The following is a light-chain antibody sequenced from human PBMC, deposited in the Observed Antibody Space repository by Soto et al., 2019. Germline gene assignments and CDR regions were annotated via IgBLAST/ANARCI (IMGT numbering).Light chain of an antibody. Sequence: SYELIQPPSVSAAPRQTARITCGGNNIGSKSVHWYQQKPGQAPVMVVYDDSDRPSGIPERFSGSNSGYTATLTISRVEAGDEANYYCQVWDSGSDHWVFGGGTKLTVL. CDR2: DDS. J-gene: IGLJ3*02. V-gene: IGLV3-21*02. CDR3: QVWDSGSDHWV. CDR1: NIGSKS.